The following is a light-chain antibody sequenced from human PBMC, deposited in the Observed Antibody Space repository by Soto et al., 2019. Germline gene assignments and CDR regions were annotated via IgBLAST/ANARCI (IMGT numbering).Light chain of an antibody. J-gene: IGLJ1*01. V-gene: IGLV2-23*01. CDR3: SSYEGRSNLFV. CDR1: SSDVGSYNL. Sequence: QSALTQPASVSGSPGQSITISCTGTSSDVGSYNLVSWYQQHPGKAPKLMIYEGSKRPSGVSNRFSGSKSGNTASLTISGLKAEDEPYYHGSSYEGRSNLFVFGTG. CDR2: EGS.